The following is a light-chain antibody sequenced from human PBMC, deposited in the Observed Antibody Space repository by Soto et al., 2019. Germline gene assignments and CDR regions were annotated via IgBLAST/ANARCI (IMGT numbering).Light chain of an antibody. V-gene: IGLV2-14*01. Sequence: QSALTQPASVSGSPGQSITISCTGTSSDVGGYNYVSWYQQHPGKAPKLMIYDVSNRPSGVSNCFSGSKSGNTASLTISGLQAEDEADYYCSSYTSSSTLGVFGGGTQLTVL. CDR2: DVS. CDR1: SSDVGGYNY. CDR3: SSYTSSSTLGV. J-gene: IGLJ7*01.